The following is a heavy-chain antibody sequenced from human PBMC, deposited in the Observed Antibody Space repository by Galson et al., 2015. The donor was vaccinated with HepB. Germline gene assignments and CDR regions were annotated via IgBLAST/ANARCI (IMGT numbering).Heavy chain of an antibody. D-gene: IGHD2-2*01. Sequence: SLRLSCAASGFTFSNAWMNWVRQAPGKGLEWVGRIKSKTDGGTTDYAAPVKGRFTISRDDSKNTLYLQMNSLKTEDTAVYYCTTDLIVVVPAARKVDYWGQGTLVTVSS. V-gene: IGHV3-15*07. CDR2: IKSKTDGGTT. CDR3: TTDLIVVVPAARKVDY. J-gene: IGHJ4*02. CDR1: GFTFSNAW.